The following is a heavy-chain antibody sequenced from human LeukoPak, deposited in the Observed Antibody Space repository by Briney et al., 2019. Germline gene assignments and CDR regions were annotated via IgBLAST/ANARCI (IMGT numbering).Heavy chain of an antibody. D-gene: IGHD6-19*01. CDR2: VYYRGNT. V-gene: IGHV4-59*01. J-gene: IGHJ4*02. CDR1: GGSISSYY. CDR3: ARVVAVAGKNYFDY. Sequence: SETLSLTCTVSGGSISSYYWSWIRQPPGKGLEWIGYVYYRGNTNYNPSLKGRVTISVDTSKNQFSLRLRSVTAADTAVYYCARVVAVAGKNYFDYWGQGTLVTVSS.